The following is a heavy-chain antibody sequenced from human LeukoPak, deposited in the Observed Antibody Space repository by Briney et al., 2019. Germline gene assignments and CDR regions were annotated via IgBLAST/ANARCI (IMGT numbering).Heavy chain of an antibody. D-gene: IGHD6-19*01. J-gene: IGHJ4*02. Sequence: SETLSLTCTVSGGSISSYYWSWIRQPPGKGLEWIGYIYYSGSTNYNPSLKSRVTISVDTSKNQFSLKLSSVTAADTAVYYCARWIAVAGSRYYFDYWGQGTLITVSS. CDR2: IYYSGST. CDR1: GGSISSYY. V-gene: IGHV4-59*12. CDR3: ARWIAVAGSRYYFDY.